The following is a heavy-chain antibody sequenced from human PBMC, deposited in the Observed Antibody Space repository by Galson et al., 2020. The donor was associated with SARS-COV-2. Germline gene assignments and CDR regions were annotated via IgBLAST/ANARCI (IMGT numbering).Heavy chain of an antibody. CDR1: GFTFSSYW. J-gene: IGHJ3*02. CDR3: AREADYYNSSGYHLVDAFDI. D-gene: IGHD3-22*01. CDR2: IKRDGSEK. Sequence: GGSLRLSCAASGFTFSSYWMNWVRQAPGKGLEWVATIKRDGSEKNYVDSVKGRFNISRDNARNSLYLQVSSLRAEDTALYYCAREADYYNSSGYHLVDAFDIWGQGTVVTVSS. V-gene: IGHV3-7*01.